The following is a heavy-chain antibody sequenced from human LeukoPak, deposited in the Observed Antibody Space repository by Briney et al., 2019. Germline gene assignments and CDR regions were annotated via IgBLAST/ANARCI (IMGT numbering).Heavy chain of an antibody. CDR2: IRYDGSNK. J-gene: IGHJ4*02. CDR1: GFTFSSYG. D-gene: IGHD2-15*01. CDR3: AKDQGYCSGGSCYPDY. V-gene: IGHV3-30*02. Sequence: PGGSLRLSCAASGFTFSSYGMPWVRQAPGKGLEWVAFIRYDGSNKYYADSVKGRFTISRDNSKNTLYLQMNSLRAEDTAVYYCAKDQGYCSGGSCYPDYWGQGTLVTVSS.